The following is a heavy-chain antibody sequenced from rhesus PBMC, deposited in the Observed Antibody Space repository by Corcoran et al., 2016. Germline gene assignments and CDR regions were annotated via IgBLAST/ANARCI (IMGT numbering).Heavy chain of an antibody. CDR2: ITYSGST. J-gene: IGHJ4*01. V-gene: IGHV4-122*02. CDR3: ARDSGSYYNFDY. Sequence: VQLQESGPGLVKPSETLSLTCAVSGYSISSGSYWSWLPQPPGKGLEWIGYITYSGSTSYNPSLKSRVTISRDTSKNQFSLKLSSVTAADTAVYYCARDSGSYYNFDYWGQGVLVTVSS. CDR1: GYSISSGSY. D-gene: IGHD3-16*01.